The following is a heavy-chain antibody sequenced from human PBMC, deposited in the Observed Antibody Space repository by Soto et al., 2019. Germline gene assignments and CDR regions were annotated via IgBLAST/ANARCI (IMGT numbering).Heavy chain of an antibody. Sequence: SETLSLTGTVSGGSISSGGYYWSWIRQHPGEGLEWIGYIYYRGSTYYNPSLNSRLTISVGTSKNQFSMKLSSVTAADTAFYYCARVGNNTNAFDVFGQGTMVTF. V-gene: IGHV4-31*03. D-gene: IGHD1-1*01. CDR1: GGSISSGGYY. CDR2: IYYRGST. CDR3: ARVGNNTNAFDV. J-gene: IGHJ3*01.